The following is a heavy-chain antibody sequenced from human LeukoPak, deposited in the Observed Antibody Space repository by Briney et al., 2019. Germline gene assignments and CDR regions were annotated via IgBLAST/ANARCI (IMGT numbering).Heavy chain of an antibody. CDR2: ISLEVGNA. V-gene: IGHV1-18*01. CDR3: AEYAYKRPYHLDD. Sequence: ASVRVSCKASGYTFVNYGINWGRQAPRGGLVWMGWISLEVGNAGYAQRVHGRVTLTTDTSTSPAYMELRSLRSDDSSGYYCAEYAYKRPYHLDDWGKGTLVSISS. D-gene: IGHD3-16*01. J-gene: IGHJ4*02. CDR1: GYTFVNYG.